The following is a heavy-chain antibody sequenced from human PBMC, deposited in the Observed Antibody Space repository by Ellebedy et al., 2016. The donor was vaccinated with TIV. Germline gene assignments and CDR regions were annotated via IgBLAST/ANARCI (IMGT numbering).Heavy chain of an antibody. CDR3: ARSLAGYGYIDS. CDR2: IFPLDSDT. V-gene: IGHV5-51*01. CDR1: GYNFAIYW. Sequence: GESLKISCKASGYNFAIYWIGWLRQTPGKGLEWMGIIFPLDSDTRYSPSFQGQVTISADRTLNTAYLQWSSLRASDTAMYYCARSLAGYGYIDSWGQGTLVNVSS. J-gene: IGHJ4*02. D-gene: IGHD5-12*01.